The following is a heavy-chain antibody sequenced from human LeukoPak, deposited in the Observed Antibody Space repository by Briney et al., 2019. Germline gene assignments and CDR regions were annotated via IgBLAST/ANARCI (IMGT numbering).Heavy chain of an antibody. V-gene: IGHV4-31*03. Sequence: SETLSLTCTVSGGSISSGGYYWSWIRQHPGKGLEWIGYIYYSGSTYYNPSLKSRVTISVDTSKNQFSLKLSSVTAADTAVYYCARDSAGDYSINYYYYYMDVWGKGTTVTVSS. D-gene: IGHD4-11*01. CDR1: GGSISSGGYY. J-gene: IGHJ6*03. CDR2: IYYSGST. CDR3: ARDSAGDYSINYYYYYMDV.